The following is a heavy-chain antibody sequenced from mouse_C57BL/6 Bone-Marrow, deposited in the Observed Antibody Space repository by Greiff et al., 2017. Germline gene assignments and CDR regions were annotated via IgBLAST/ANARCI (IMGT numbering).Heavy chain of an antibody. CDR1: GFNIKDDY. CDR2: IDPENGDT. V-gene: IGHV14-4*01. Sequence: VQLKESGAELVRPGASVKLSCTASGFNIKDDYMHWVKQRPEQGLEWIGWIDPENGDTEYASQFQGKATLTADTSSNTAYLQLSSLTSEDTAVYYCASLGTTVVAPYWYFDVWGTGTTVTVSS. CDR3: ASLGTTVVAPYWYFDV. D-gene: IGHD1-1*01. J-gene: IGHJ1*03.